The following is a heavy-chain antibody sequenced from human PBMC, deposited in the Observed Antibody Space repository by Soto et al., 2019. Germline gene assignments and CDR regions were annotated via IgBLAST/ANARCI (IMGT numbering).Heavy chain of an antibody. CDR3: ARDGRYYDILTGYSRYFDY. V-gene: IGHV4-59*01. Sequence: SETLSLTCTVSGGSISSYYWSWIRQPPGKGLEWIGYIYYSGSTNYNPSLKSRVTISVDTSKNQFSLKLSSVTAADTAVYYCARDGRYYDILTGYSRYFDYWGQGTLVTVS. J-gene: IGHJ4*02. CDR2: IYYSGST. CDR1: GGSISSYY. D-gene: IGHD3-9*01.